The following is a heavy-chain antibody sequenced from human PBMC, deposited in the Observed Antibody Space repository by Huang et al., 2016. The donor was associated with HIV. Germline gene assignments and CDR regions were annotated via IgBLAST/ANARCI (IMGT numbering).Heavy chain of an antibody. CDR2: IKSKTDGGTT. D-gene: IGHD3-22*01. V-gene: IGHV3-15*01. CDR3: TTHLDYYDSSGYYFGNY. J-gene: IGHJ4*02. CDR1: GFTFSKAW. Sequence: EVQLVESGGGLVKPGGSLRLSRAASGFTFSKAWMSWVRQAPGKGLEWVGRIKSKTDGGTTDYTAPVKGRFTISRDDSRNTLYLQMNSLKTEDTAVYYCTTHLDYYDSSGYYFGNYWGQGTLVTVSS.